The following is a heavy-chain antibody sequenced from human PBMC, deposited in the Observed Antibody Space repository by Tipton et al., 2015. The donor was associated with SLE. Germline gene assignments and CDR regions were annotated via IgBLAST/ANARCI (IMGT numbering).Heavy chain of an antibody. V-gene: IGHV3-53*01. CDR2: IYSGGST. J-gene: IGHJ4*02. CDR3: ARDGGGGWKSFDY. Sequence: SLRLSCAASGFTVSSNYMSWVRQAPGKGLEWVSVIYSGGSTYYADSVKGRFIISRDNSKNTLYLQMNSLRAEDTAVYYCARDGGGGWKSFDYWGQGTLVTVSS. CDR1: GFTVSSNY. D-gene: IGHD3-16*01.